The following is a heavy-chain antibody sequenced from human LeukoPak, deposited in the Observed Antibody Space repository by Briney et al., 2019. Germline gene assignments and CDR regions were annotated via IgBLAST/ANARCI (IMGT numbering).Heavy chain of an antibody. D-gene: IGHD2-21*02. CDR1: GLTFSSYS. J-gene: IGHJ4*02. V-gene: IGHV3-21*01. Sequence: GGSLRLSCAASGLTFSSYSMNWVRQAPGKGLEWVSSISSSSSYIYYADSVEGRFTISRDNAKNSLYLQMNSLRAEDTAVYYCARDLYCGGDCPIDYWGQGTLVTVSS. CDR3: ARDLYCGGDCPIDY. CDR2: ISSSSSYI.